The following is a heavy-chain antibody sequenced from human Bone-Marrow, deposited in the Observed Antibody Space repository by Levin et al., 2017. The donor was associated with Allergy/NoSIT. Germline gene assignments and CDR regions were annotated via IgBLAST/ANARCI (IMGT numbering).Heavy chain of an antibody. Sequence: PGGSLRLSCKGSGYRFSSYWISWVRQMPGKGLEWMGAIDPSDSFVNYDPSFQGLVTISTDSSISTAYLQWNSLKASDTAIYYCARPGDTSGWSPLDSWGQGTLVIVSS. CDR3: ARPGDTSGWSPLDS. D-gene: IGHD6-19*01. CDR1: GYRFSSYW. CDR2: IDPSDSFV. V-gene: IGHV5-10-1*01. J-gene: IGHJ4*02.